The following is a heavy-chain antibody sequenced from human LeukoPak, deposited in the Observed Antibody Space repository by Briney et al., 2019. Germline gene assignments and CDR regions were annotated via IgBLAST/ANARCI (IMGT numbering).Heavy chain of an antibody. V-gene: IGHV3-23*01. D-gene: IGHD2-21*02. CDR2: ISGSGGST. J-gene: IGHJ2*01. CDR3: AKDVYCGGDCYLQGWYFDL. CDR1: GFTFSSYA. Sequence: GGSLRLSCAASGFTFSSYAMSWVRQAPGKGLEWVSAISGSGGSTYYADSVKGRFTISRDNAKNSLYLQMNSLRAEDTALYYCAKDVYCGGDCYLQGWYFDLRGRGTLVTVSS.